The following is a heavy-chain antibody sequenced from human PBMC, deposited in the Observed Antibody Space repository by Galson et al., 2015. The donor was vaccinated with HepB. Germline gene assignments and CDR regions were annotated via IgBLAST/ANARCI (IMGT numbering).Heavy chain of an antibody. CDR1: GYTFTTYG. CDR2: ISAYNGNT. J-gene: IGHJ3*02. V-gene: IGHV1-18*04. CDR3: ARDGVEIVAYDAFDI. D-gene: IGHD5-12*01. Sequence: SVKVSCKASGYTFTTYGITWVRQAPGQGLEWVGWISAYNGNTNYAQKFQGRITITTDTSTTTAFMDLRSLRSDDTAVYYCARDGVEIVAYDAFDIWGQGTMVTVSS.